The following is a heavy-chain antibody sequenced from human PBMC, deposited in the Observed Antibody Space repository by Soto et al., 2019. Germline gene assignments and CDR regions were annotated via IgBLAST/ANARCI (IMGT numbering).Heavy chain of an antibody. J-gene: IGHJ4*02. CDR3: AKVMASPMGLYFFGS. CDR2: ISGSGDGT. D-gene: IGHD1-26*01. CDR1: GFTFRSYA. Sequence: EGQLLGSGGGLVQPGGSLRLSCAASGFTFRSYAMSWVRQAPGKGLEWVSVISGSGDGTYHAESVKGRFTTSRDNAKNPLFLQMNSLRDEDTAVDYCAKVMASPMGLYFFGSWGQGTPVTVSS. V-gene: IGHV3-23*01.